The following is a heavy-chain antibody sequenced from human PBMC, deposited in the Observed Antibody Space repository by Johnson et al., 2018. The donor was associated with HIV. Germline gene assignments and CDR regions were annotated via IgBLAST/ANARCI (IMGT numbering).Heavy chain of an antibody. V-gene: IGHV3-30*04. CDR2: ISYDGSNK. CDR1: GFTFSSYA. CDR3: ARAKRLAAAGTYDAFDI. J-gene: IGHJ3*02. Sequence: QVQLVESGGGVVRPGGSLRLSCAASGFTFSSYAMHWVRQAPGKGLEWVAVISYDGSNKYYADSVKGRFTISRDNSKNTLYLQMNSLKTEDTAVYYCARAKRLAAAGTYDAFDIWGQGTMVTVSS. D-gene: IGHD6-13*01.